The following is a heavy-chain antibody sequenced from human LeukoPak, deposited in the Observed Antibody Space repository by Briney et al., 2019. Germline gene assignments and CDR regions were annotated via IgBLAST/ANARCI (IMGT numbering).Heavy chain of an antibody. CDR3: AKDRGDIVVVVAASRY. Sequence: GGSLRLSCAASGFTGSGNHINWVRQAPGKGLEWVSVISSSGNTYYADSVKGRFTISRDNSKNTVYLQMNSLRAEDTAVYYCAKDRGDIVVVVAASRYWGQGALVTVSS. CDR2: ISSSGNT. J-gene: IGHJ4*02. V-gene: IGHV3-53*01. CDR1: GFTGSGNH. D-gene: IGHD2-15*01.